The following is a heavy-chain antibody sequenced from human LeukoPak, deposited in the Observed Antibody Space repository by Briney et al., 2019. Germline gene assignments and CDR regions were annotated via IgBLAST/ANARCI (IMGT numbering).Heavy chain of an antibody. Sequence: ASVKVSCKASGYTFTSYGISWVRQAAGQGLEGMGWIRAYNGNTNYAQKLQGRVTMTTDTSTSTAYMELRSLRSDDTAVYYCARVTSGSFTYYYYHYMDVWGKGTTVTISS. CDR1: GYTFTSYG. CDR3: ARVTSGSFTYYYYHYMDV. V-gene: IGHV1-18*01. D-gene: IGHD6-19*01. CDR2: IRAYNGNT. J-gene: IGHJ6*03.